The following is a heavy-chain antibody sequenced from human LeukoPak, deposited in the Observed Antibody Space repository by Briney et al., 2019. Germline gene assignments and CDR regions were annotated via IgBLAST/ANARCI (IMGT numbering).Heavy chain of an antibody. Sequence: PGGSLRLSCAASGFTFSSYGMHWVRQAPGKGLEWVAFIRYDGSNKYYADSVKGRFTISRDNSKNTLYLQMNSLRAEDTAVYYCAKGMYSSVAARHYYYMDVWGKGTTVTISS. V-gene: IGHV3-30*02. CDR2: IRYDGSNK. CDR3: AKGMYSSVAARHYYYMDV. J-gene: IGHJ6*03. D-gene: IGHD6-19*01. CDR1: GFTFSSYG.